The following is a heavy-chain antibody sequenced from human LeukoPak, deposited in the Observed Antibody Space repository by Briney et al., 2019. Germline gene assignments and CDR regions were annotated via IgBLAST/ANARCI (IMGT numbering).Heavy chain of an antibody. V-gene: IGHV1-3*01. Sequence: KFQGRVTITRDTSASTAYMELGSLRSEDTAVYYCARAPPAYYYYGMDVWGQGTTVTVSS. J-gene: IGHJ6*02. CDR3: ARAPPAYYYYGMDV.